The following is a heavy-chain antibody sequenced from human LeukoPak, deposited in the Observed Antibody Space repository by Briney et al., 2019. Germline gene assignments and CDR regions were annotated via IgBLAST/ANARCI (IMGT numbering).Heavy chain of an antibody. CDR2: IIPIFGTA. D-gene: IGHD5-24*01. J-gene: IGHJ6*04. V-gene: IGHV1-69*13. Sequence: GAAVKVSCRASRGTFSSYAISWVRQSPGQGLEWMGGIIPIFGTANYAQKFQGRVTITADESTSTAYMELSSLRSEDTAVYYCARGAGYSTLPYYYGMDVWGKGTTVTVSS. CDR1: RGTFSSYA. CDR3: ARGAGYSTLPYYYGMDV.